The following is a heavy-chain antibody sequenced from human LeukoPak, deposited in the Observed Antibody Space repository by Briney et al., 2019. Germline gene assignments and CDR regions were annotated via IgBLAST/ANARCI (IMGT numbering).Heavy chain of an antibody. CDR3: ARDYGGLSPLNWFDP. CDR2: ISSSSSYI. J-gene: IGHJ5*02. Sequence: PGGSLRLSCAASGFTFSSYSMTWVRQAPGKGPEWVSSISSSSSYIYYADSVKGRFTISRDNAKNSLYLQMNSLRAEDTAVYYCARDYGGLSPLNWFDPWGQGTLVTVSS. CDR1: GFTFSSYS. V-gene: IGHV3-21*01. D-gene: IGHD2-2*01.